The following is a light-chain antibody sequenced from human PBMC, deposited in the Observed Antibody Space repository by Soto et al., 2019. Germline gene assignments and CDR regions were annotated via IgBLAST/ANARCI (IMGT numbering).Light chain of an antibody. Sequence: DLQMTQTPSTLSASVGDRVTISCRASQSISDWLAWYQQKPGKAPRLLIYRASTLQSGVPSRFRGSGSGTEFTLTISDLQADDYASYYCQQYHIYSWTFGQGTTVGIK. J-gene: IGKJ1*01. CDR3: QQYHIYSWT. V-gene: IGKV1-5*03. CDR1: QSISDW. CDR2: RAS.